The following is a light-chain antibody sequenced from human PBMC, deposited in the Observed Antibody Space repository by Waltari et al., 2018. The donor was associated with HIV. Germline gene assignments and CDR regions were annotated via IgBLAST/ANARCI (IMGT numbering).Light chain of an antibody. J-gene: IGLJ3*02. CDR2: EIT. V-gene: IGLV2-8*01. CDR1: SSDVGSSNY. CDR3: SSSAGGDTLV. Sequence: QSALTQPPSASGFPGQSVTISCTGTSSDVGSSNYVAWYQQYPGKAPKLLIYEITKRPSGVPDRFSGSKSGNTASLTVVGLQAEDEADYYCSSSAGGDTLVFGGGTKLTVL.